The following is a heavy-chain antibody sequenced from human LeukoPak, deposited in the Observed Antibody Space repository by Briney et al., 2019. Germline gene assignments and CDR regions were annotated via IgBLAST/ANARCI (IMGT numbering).Heavy chain of an antibody. CDR1: GFSLRTSGMC. D-gene: IGHD4-17*01. CDR2: IDWDDDK. Sequence: SGPTLVNPTQTLTLTCIFSGFSLRTSGMCVSWIRQPPGKALEWLARIDWDDDKYYSTSLKTRLTISKDTSKNQVVLTMTNMDPVDTATYYCARIHRYGPAGYYGMDVWGQGPRSPSP. V-gene: IGHV2-70*11. CDR3: ARIHRYGPAGYYGMDV. J-gene: IGHJ6*02.